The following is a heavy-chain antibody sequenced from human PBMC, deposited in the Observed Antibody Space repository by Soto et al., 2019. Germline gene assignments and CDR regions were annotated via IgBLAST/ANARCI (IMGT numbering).Heavy chain of an antibody. D-gene: IGHD6-19*01. CDR1: GFIFSTYW. CDR2: IKQDGSET. CDR3: ARDKPDSSVTGTVVDY. V-gene: IGHV3-7*01. J-gene: IGHJ4*02. Sequence: GGSLRVSCAVSGFIFSTYWMSWVRQAPGKGLEWVATIKQDGSETYYVDSVRGRFTISRDNAKNSLFLQMDSLRAEDTAVYFCARDKPDSSVTGTVVDYWGQGTLVTVSS.